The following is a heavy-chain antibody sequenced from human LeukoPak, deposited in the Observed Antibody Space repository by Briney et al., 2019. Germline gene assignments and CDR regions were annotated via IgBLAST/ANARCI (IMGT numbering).Heavy chain of an antibody. CDR3: ASHFVWQGFDP. V-gene: IGHV4-59*12. J-gene: IGHJ5*02. Sequence: NPSETLSLTCTVSGGSINSYYWSWIRQPPGKGLEWIGYIYYSGNTNYNPSLQSRVTISVATSKNQSSLKLSSVTAADTAVYYCASHFVWQGFDPWGQGTLVTVSS. CDR2: IYYSGNT. CDR1: GGSINSYY. D-gene: IGHD6-6*01.